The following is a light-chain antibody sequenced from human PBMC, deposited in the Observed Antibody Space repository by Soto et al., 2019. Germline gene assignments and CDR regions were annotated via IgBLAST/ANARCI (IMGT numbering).Light chain of an antibody. J-gene: IGLJ1*01. Sequence: QSVLTQPASVSGSTGQPITISCTGTSSDVGGYNYVSWYQQHPGKAPKLMIYDVSNRPSGVSNRFSGSKSGNTAPLTISGLQAEDEADYYCSSYTSSSTLYVFGTGTKVTVL. V-gene: IGLV2-14*01. CDR1: SSDVGGYNY. CDR3: SSYTSSSTLYV. CDR2: DVS.